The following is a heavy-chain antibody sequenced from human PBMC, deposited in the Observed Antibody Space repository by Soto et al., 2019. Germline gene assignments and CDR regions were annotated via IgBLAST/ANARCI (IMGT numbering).Heavy chain of an antibody. D-gene: IGHD3-3*01. CDR1: EYIFSLDT. CDR2: INTANGNT. V-gene: IGHV1-3*04. Sequence: AAVKVSCKAPEYIFSLDTMHWVRQAPGQRPEWMGWINTANGNTEYSEKFQGRITFTRARHASTAYMELSSLRPEDTAQYYCARDSDIWSGYYTGMDVWGQGTKVTVYS. J-gene: IGHJ6*02. CDR3: ARDSDIWSGYYTGMDV.